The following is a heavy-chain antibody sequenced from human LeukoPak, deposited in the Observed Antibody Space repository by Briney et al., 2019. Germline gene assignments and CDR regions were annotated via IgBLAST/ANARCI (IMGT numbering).Heavy chain of an antibody. D-gene: IGHD6-13*01. V-gene: IGHV4-39*07. J-gene: IGHJ4*02. Sequence: SQTLSLTCTVSGGSISSSSYYWGWIRQPPGKGLEWIGSIYYSGSTYYNPSLKSRVTISVDTSKNQFSLKLSSVTAADTAVYYCARASGIAAASLDYWGQGTLVTVSS. CDR3: ARASGIAAASLDY. CDR2: IYYSGST. CDR1: GGSISSSSYY.